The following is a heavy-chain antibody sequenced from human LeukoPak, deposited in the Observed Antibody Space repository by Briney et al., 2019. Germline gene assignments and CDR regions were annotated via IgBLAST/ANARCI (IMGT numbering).Heavy chain of an antibody. CDR2: INSDGSST. CDR1: GFTFSSYW. V-gene: IGHV3-74*01. CDR3: ASGRRDGYNSFDY. J-gene: IGHJ4*02. Sequence: PGGSLRLSCAASGFTFSSYWMHWVRQAPGKGLVWVSRINSDGSSTSYADSVKGRFTIPRDNAKNTLYLQMNSLRAEDTAVYYCASGRRDGYNSFDYWGQGTLVTVSS. D-gene: IGHD5-24*01.